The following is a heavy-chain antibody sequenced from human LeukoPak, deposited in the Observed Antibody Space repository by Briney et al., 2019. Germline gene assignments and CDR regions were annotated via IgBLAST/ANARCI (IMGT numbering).Heavy chain of an antibody. CDR3: AITGGPTVTAFDW. Sequence: GGSLRLSCVASGFIFRNYWMSWVRQAPGKGLEWVANINHDGGDKNYVDSVKGRFTISRDNAKSSLYLQMNSLRVEDTAVYYCAITGGPTVTAFDWWGQGILVTVSS. J-gene: IGHJ4*02. D-gene: IGHD4-17*01. CDR1: GFIFRNYW. V-gene: IGHV3-7*02. CDR2: INHDGGDK.